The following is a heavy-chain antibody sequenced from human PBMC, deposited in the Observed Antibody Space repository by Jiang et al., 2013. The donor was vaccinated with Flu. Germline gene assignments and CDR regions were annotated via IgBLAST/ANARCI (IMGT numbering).Heavy chain of an antibody. CDR2: ITPFLGVP. CDR1: GGTFSSSG. D-gene: IGHD4-17*01. CDR3: ARDYNPDYGIFDS. V-gene: IGHV1-69*04. J-gene: IGHJ4*02. Sequence: GAEVKKPGSSVKVSCKASGGTFSSSGISWVRQAPGQGLEWMGRITPFLGVPEYVQKFQARVTITADLATGTVHMELRSLRYEDTAVYYCARDYNPDYGIFDSWGQGTLVTVSS.